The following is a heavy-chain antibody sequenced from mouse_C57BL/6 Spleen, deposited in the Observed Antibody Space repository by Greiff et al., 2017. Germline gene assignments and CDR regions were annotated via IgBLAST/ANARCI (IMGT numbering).Heavy chain of an antibody. CDR1: GFSFTSYG. CDR2: IWRGGST. D-gene: IGHD2-1*01. CDR3: AKNYYGNPYAMDY. V-gene: IGHV2-5*01. J-gene: IGHJ4*01. Sequence: VQLQQSGPGLVQPSQSLSITCTVSGFSFTSYGVHWVRQSPGKGLEWLGVIWRGGSTDYNAAFMSRLSITKDNSKSQVFFKMNSLQADDTAIYYCAKNYYGNPYAMDYWGQGTSVTVSS.